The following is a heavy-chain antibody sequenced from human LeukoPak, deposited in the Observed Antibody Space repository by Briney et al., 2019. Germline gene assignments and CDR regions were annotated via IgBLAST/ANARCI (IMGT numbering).Heavy chain of an antibody. D-gene: IGHD2-2*01. Sequence: PSETLSLTCTVSGGSISSGSDYWGWIRQPPGKGLEWIGSIYYSGYTYYNPSLKSRVTISVDTSKNQFSLKLTSVTATDTAVYYCARSRDIVVGPGAFGLNWFDPWGQGTLVTVSS. J-gene: IGHJ5*02. CDR2: IYYSGYT. CDR3: ARSRDIVVGPGAFGLNWFDP. V-gene: IGHV4-39*07. CDR1: GGSISSGSDY.